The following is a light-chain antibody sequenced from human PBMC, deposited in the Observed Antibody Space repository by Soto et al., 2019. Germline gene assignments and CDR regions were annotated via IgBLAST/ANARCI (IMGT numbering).Light chain of an antibody. V-gene: IGLV2-14*03. CDR3: SSYTTSNTRQIV. Sequence: QSALTQPASVSGSPGQSLTISFTGNSSDFRGYNYVTWYQHHPRKATKLIIYDVSNRPSGVSIRFSGSKSDNTASLTISGLQPKDEADYHCSSYTTSNTRQIVFGTGTKVTVL. CDR1: SSDFRGYNY. CDR2: DVS. J-gene: IGLJ1*01.